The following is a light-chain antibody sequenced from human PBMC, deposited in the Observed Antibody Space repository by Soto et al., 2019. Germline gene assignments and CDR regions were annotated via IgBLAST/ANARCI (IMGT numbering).Light chain of an antibody. CDR3: QQSFNTPVT. J-gene: IGKJ5*01. V-gene: IGKV1-39*01. CDR1: QSISSY. CDR2: GAS. Sequence: DIQMTQSPSSLSASVGDRVTITCRASQSISSYLNWYQQKPGKAPQVLIYGASSLQSGVPSRFSASGSGTDFTLTINSLQPEDFATYYCQQSFNTPVTFGQGTRLEI.